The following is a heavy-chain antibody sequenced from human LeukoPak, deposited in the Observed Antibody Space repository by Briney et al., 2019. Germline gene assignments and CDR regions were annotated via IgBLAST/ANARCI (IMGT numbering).Heavy chain of an antibody. D-gene: IGHD6-13*01. Sequence: SETLSLTCTVSGGSISSGDYYWSWIRQPPGKGLEWIGYIYYSGSTYYNPSLKSRVTISVDTSKNQFSLKLSSVTAADTAVYYCARDGLFGIAADEMGHWGQGTLVTVSS. J-gene: IGHJ4*02. CDR1: GGSISSGDYY. CDR3: ARDGLFGIAADEMGH. CDR2: IYYSGST. V-gene: IGHV4-30-4*08.